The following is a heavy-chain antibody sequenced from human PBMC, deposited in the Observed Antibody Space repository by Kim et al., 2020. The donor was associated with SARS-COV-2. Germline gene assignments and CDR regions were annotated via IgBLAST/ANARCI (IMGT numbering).Heavy chain of an antibody. CDR3: ARTYYDILTGYLPFDY. CDR2: ISAYNGNT. D-gene: IGHD3-9*01. V-gene: IGHV1-18*04. Sequence: ASVKVSCKASGYTFTSYGISWVRQAPGQGLEWMGWISAYNGNTNYAQKLQGRVTMTTDTSTSTAYMELRSLRSDDTAVYYCARTYYDILTGYLPFDYWGQGTLVTVSS. CDR1: GYTFTSYG. J-gene: IGHJ4*02.